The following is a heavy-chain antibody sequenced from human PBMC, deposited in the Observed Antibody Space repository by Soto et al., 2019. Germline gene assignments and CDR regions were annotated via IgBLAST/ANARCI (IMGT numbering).Heavy chain of an antibody. Sequence: QVQLVQSGAEVKKPGSSVKVSCKASGGTFSSYAISWVRQAPGQGLEWMGGIIPIFGTANYAQKFQGRVTIPADESTSTAYMELRSLRAEDTAVYYCARGTSGSYYTPFWFDPWGQGTLVTVSS. CDR3: ARGTSGSYYTPFWFDP. CDR1: GGTFSSYA. J-gene: IGHJ5*02. V-gene: IGHV1-69*12. D-gene: IGHD3-10*01. CDR2: IIPIFGTA.